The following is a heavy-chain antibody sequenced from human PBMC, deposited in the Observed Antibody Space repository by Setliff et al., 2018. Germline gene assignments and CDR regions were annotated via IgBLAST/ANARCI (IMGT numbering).Heavy chain of an antibody. V-gene: IGHV4-61*02. Sequence: PSETLSLTCTVSGDSISSDSHYWGWIRQPAGKGLEWIGRIYISGSTNYNPSLKSRVTISVDTSKNQFSLKLTSVTAADTAVYYCARMSGFQYMDVWGKGTTVTVSS. CDR1: GDSISSDSHY. D-gene: IGHD3-3*01. CDR3: ARMSGFQYMDV. CDR2: IYISGST. J-gene: IGHJ6*03.